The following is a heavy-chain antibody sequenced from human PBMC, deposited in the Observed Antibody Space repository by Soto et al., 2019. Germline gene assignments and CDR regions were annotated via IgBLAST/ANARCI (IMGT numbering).Heavy chain of an antibody. J-gene: IGHJ5*02. CDR3: ARGSSAFDP. CDR1: GFTFSRYG. Sequence: QVQLVESGGGVVQPGRSLRLSCAASGFTFSRYGMHWVRQAPGKGLEWVAVIWYDGSNKYYADSVKGRFTISRDNSKNTLYLQMNSLRAEDTAVYYCARGSSAFDPWGQGTLVTVSS. CDR2: IWYDGSNK. D-gene: IGHD1-26*01. V-gene: IGHV3-33*01.